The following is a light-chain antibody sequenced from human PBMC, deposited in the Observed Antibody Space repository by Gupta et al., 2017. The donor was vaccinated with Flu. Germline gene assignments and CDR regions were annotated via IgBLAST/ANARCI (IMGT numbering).Light chain of an antibody. CDR1: EGIGSN. J-gene: IGKJ2*03. V-gene: IGKV6-21*01. CDR2: YAS. CDR3: HPTNRLRQS. Sequence: ETVLTQSPEFQAVTPKETVTITCRASEGIGSNLHWFQQKPHQSPRLLIKYASESFPGVPSRFSGSRSGTHYPLTIHGLEAEDAATYYCHPTNRLRQSFGQGTKLEI.